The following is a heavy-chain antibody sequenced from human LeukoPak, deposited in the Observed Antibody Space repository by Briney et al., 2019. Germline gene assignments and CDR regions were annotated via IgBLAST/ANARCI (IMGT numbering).Heavy chain of an antibody. Sequence: GGSLRLSCAASGFSFSSYSMNWVRQTPGQGLEWVSYITSDSSTMFYADSVKGRFTASRDNAENSMYLQMNSLRAEDTAVYYCARVALRPIDYSNPEFDPWGQGTLVTVSS. CDR1: GFSFSSYS. V-gene: IGHV3-48*01. CDR2: ITSDSSTM. CDR3: ARVALRPIDYSNPEFDP. D-gene: IGHD4-11*01. J-gene: IGHJ5*02.